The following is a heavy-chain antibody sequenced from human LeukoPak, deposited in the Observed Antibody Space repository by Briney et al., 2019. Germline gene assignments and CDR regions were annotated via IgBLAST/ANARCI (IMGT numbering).Heavy chain of an antibody. J-gene: IGHJ4*02. CDR1: EFPLRNYW. Sequence: PGGSLRLSCTTFEFPLRNYWMSWVRQAPGKGLEWVATINQYASEKYYLDSVKGRFIISRDNTDNSLYLQMNNLRADDTALYYCARDVEVAGIHDSWGQGTVVTVSS. V-gene: IGHV3-7*01. D-gene: IGHD6-19*01. CDR2: INQYASEK. CDR3: ARDVEVAGIHDS.